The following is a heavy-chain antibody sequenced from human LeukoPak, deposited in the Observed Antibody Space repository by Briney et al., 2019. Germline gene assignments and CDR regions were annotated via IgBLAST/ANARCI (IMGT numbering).Heavy chain of an antibody. CDR2: ISGSGGST. J-gene: IGHJ4*02. D-gene: IGHD6-19*01. V-gene: IGHV3-23*01. CDR1: GFTFSSYS. Sequence: PGGSLRLSCAASGFTFSSYSMNWVRQAPGKGLEWVSAISGSGGSTYYADSVKGRFTISRDNSKNTLYLQMNSLRAEDTAVYYCARYSSGWYGYFDYWGQGTLVTVSS. CDR3: ARYSSGWYGYFDY.